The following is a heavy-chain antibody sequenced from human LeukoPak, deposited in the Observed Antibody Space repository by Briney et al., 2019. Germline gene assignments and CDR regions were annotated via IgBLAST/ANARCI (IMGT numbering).Heavy chain of an antibody. Sequence: NPSETLSLTCTVFGGSISSYYWSWIRQSPGKGLEWIGYIYYSGSTNYNPSLKSRVTISVDTSKNQFSLKLSSVTAADTAVYYCARDQEHYDFWSGYPYYYMDVWGKGTTVTVSS. V-gene: IGHV4-59*01. D-gene: IGHD3-3*01. CDR2: IYYSGST. J-gene: IGHJ6*03. CDR1: GGSISSYY. CDR3: ARDQEHYDFWSGYPYYYMDV.